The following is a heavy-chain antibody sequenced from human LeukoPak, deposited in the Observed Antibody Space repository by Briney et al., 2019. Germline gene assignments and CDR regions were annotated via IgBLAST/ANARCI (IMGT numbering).Heavy chain of an antibody. CDR2: ISYDGSNK. D-gene: IGHD4-17*01. Sequence: PGRSLRLSCAASGFTFSSYAMHWVRQAPGKGLEWVAVISYDGSNKYYADSVKGRFTISRDNSKNTLYLQMNSLRAEDTAVYYCAKGMTTVTTARFDYWGQGTLVTVSS. V-gene: IGHV3-30*04. CDR1: GFTFSSYA. J-gene: IGHJ4*02. CDR3: AKGMTTVTTARFDY.